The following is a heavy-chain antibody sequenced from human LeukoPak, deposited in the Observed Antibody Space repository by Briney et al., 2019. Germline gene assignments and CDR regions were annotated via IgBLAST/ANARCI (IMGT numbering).Heavy chain of an antibody. Sequence: SETLSLTCSVSGGSISSYYWNWIRQPAGKGLEWIGRIHTSGSTNYNPSLKSRVTMSVDTSKNQFSLKLSSVTAADTAVYYCARVICSGGSCRFDYWGQGTLVTVSS. CDR2: IHTSGST. CDR1: GGSISSYY. D-gene: IGHD2-15*01. CDR3: ARVICSGGSCRFDY. J-gene: IGHJ4*02. V-gene: IGHV4-4*07.